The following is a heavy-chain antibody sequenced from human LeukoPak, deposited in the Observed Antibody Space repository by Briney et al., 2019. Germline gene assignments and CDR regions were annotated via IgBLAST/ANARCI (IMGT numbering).Heavy chain of an antibody. CDR3: AKDHRRDGYNFDRY. Sequence: GGSLRLSCAASGFTFSSHAMSWVRQAPGKGLEWVAVIWYDGSNKYYADSVKGRFTISRDNSKNTLYLQMNSLRAEDTAVYYCAKDHRRDGYNFDRYWGQGTLVTVSS. CDR1: GFTFSSHA. V-gene: IGHV3-33*06. J-gene: IGHJ4*02. CDR2: IWYDGSNK. D-gene: IGHD5-24*01.